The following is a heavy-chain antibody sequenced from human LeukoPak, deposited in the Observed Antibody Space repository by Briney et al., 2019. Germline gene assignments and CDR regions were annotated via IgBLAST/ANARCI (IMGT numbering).Heavy chain of an antibody. CDR2: IRSKAYGGTT. V-gene: IGHV3-49*04. J-gene: IGHJ6*03. CDR1: GFTFGDYA. D-gene: IGHD2-2*01. CDR3: TRVIVVVPAEPIRTTRGYYYYMDV. Sequence: GGSLRLSCTASGFTFGDYAMSWVRQAPGKGLEWVGFIRSKAYGGTTEYAASVKGRFTISRDDSKSIAYLQMNSLKTEDTAVYYCTRVIVVVPAEPIRTTRGYYYYMDVWGKGTTVTVSS.